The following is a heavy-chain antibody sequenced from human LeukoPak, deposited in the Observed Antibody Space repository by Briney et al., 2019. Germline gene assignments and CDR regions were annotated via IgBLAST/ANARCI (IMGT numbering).Heavy chain of an antibody. V-gene: IGHV1-69*06. Sequence: AASVTVSCKASGGTFSSYAISWVRQAPGQGLEWMGGIIPMYGTPNYAQKFQGRVTITADKSTSTAYMELSSLRYEDTAVYYCARAHDSSGFQAYWGHGTLVTVSS. CDR3: ARAHDSSGFQAY. D-gene: IGHD3-22*01. CDR1: GGTFSSYA. J-gene: IGHJ4*01. CDR2: IIPMYGTP.